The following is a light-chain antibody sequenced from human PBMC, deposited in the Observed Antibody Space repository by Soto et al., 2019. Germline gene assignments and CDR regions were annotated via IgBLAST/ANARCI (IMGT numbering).Light chain of an antibody. J-gene: IGKJ5*01. Sequence: DIQMTQSPSSLSASVGDRVTITCQASQDINNYLNWYQQKPGKAPTLLIYDASNLETGVPSRFSGSGSGTDFTFTISSLHPEDIATYYCQQYDNFRVTFGQGTRLEIK. CDR2: DAS. CDR3: QQYDNFRVT. V-gene: IGKV1-33*01. CDR1: QDINNY.